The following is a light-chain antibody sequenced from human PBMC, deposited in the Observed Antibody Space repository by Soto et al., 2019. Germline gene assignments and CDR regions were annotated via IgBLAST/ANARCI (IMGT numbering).Light chain of an antibody. CDR2: AS. Sequence: EIVLTQSPGTLSLSPGERATFSCRASQSVSSSHLGWYQQKPGQAPRLLIYASSRATGIPDRFSGSGSGTDFTLNISRLEPEDFAVYYCQQYDFHSSRWTFGQGTKVEIK. CDR3: QQYDFHSSRWT. J-gene: IGKJ1*01. CDR1: QSVSSSH. V-gene: IGKV3-20*01.